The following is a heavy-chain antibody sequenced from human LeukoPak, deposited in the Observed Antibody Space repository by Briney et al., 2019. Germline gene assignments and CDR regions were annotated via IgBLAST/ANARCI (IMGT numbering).Heavy chain of an antibody. CDR3: ARDLAEKGMWYSSGCVNY. D-gene: IGHD6-19*01. J-gene: IGHJ4*02. CDR1: GFTFSSYS. Sequence: PGGSLRLSCAASGFTFSSYSMNWVRQAPGKGLEWVSSISSSSSYIYYADSVKGRFTISRDNAKNSLYLQMNSLRAEDTAMYYCARDLAEKGMWYSSGCVNYWGQGTLVTVSS. V-gene: IGHV3-21*01. CDR2: ISSSSSYI.